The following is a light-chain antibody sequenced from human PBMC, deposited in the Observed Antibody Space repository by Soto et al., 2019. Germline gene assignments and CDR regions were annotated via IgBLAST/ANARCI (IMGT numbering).Light chain of an antibody. Sequence: QSALTQPASVSGSPGQSITISCTGTSSDVGGYNNVSWYQQHPGKAPKLMIYDVSNRPSGVSNRFSGSKSGNTASLSISGLQAEDEADYYCSSYTSSITLVFGGGTKLTVL. V-gene: IGLV2-14*03. CDR1: SSDVGGYNN. CDR3: SSYTSSITLV. CDR2: DVS. J-gene: IGLJ2*01.